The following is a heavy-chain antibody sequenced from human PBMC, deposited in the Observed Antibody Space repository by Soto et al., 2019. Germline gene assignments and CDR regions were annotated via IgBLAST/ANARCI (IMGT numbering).Heavy chain of an antibody. CDR2: ISSSSSYI. D-gene: IGHD6-6*01. CDR3: ARVLSSSSSLYYFDY. CDR1: GFTFSSYS. Sequence: ESGGGLVKPGGSLRLSCAASGFTFSSYSMNWVRQAPGKGLEWVSSISSSSSYIYYADSVKGRFTISRDNAKNSLYLQMNSLRAEDTAVYYCARVLSSSSSLYYFDYWGQGTLVTVSS. J-gene: IGHJ4*02. V-gene: IGHV3-21*01.